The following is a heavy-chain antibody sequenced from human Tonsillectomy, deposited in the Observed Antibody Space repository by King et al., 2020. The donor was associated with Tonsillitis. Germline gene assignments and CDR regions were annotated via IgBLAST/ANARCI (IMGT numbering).Heavy chain of an antibody. CDR3: AGYVNSGRPLDF. V-gene: IGHV1-8*02. Sequence: VQLVESGAEVKKPGASVKVSCKASGYTFTSYDINWVRQATGQGLEWMGWMNPNSGNTGYAQKFQGRVTMTRNTSISTAYMELSSLRSEDTAVYYCAGYVNSGRPLDFWGQGTLVTVSS. CDR1: GYTFTSYD. J-gene: IGHJ4*02. CDR2: MNPNSGNT. D-gene: IGHD1-26*01.